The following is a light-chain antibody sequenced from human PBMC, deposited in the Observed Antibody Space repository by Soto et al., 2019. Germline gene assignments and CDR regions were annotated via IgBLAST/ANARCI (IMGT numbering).Light chain of an antibody. CDR3: QQYHNWPPLYT. CDR2: GAS. CDR1: QSVASN. V-gene: IGKV3-15*01. Sequence: EIVMTQSPASLSVSPGDGATLSCRASQSVASNLAWYQQKPGQGLRLLIHGASTRAAGVPARFSGSGSGTDFTLTISSLQSEDFAVYYCQQYHNWPPLYTFGQGTKLQIK. J-gene: IGKJ2*01.